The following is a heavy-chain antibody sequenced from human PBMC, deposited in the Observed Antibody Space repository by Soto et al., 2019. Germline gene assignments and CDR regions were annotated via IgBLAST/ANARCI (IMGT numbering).Heavy chain of an antibody. CDR2: ISGGGGST. CDR3: AKDQRVVTAIHPFDY. Sequence: VQLLESGGGLVQPGGSLRLSCAASGFTFNTYAMSWVRQAPGKGLEWVSGISGGGGSTYYADSVKGRFTISRDNSRNTLYLQMNTLRAEDTAVYYCAKDQRVVTAIHPFDYWGQGTLVTVSS. CDR1: GFTFNTYA. V-gene: IGHV3-23*01. J-gene: IGHJ4*02. D-gene: IGHD2-21*02.